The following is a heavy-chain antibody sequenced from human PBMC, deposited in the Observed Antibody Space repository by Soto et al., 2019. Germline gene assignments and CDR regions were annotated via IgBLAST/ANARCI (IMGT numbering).Heavy chain of an antibody. CDR3: ARGTYYYGSGSYMYYYGMDV. CDR1: GYSFTSYW. CDR2: IYPGDSDT. V-gene: IGHV5-51*01. J-gene: IGHJ6*02. D-gene: IGHD3-10*01. Sequence: GESLKISCKGSGYSFTSYWIGWVRQMPGKGLEWMGIIYPGDSDTRYSPSFQGQVTISADKSISTAYLQWSSLKASDTAMYHCARGTYYYGSGSYMYYYGMDVWGQGTTVTSP.